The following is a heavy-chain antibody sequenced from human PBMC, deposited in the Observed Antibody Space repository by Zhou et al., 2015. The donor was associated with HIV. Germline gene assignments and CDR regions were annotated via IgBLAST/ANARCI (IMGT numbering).Heavy chain of an antibody. V-gene: IGHV1-18*01. CDR1: GYSFNIYG. J-gene: IGHJ6*02. Sequence: QVQLVQSRAEVKKPGASVKVSCKTSGYSFNIYGISWVRQAPGQGLEWMGWISAHNGNTNSARKFQGRVTLTTDTSTSTAYMELRSLTSDDTAVYYCAREEGILVLPAAVGMDVWGQGTTVTVSS. D-gene: IGHD2-2*01. CDR2: ISAHNGNT. CDR3: AREEGILVLPAAVGMDV.